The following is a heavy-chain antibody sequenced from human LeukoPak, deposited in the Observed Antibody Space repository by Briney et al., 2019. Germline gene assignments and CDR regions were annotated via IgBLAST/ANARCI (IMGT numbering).Heavy chain of an antibody. J-gene: IGHJ4*02. CDR2: MNPNSGNT. D-gene: IGHD6-13*01. CDR1: VYTFTSYD. V-gene: IGHV1-8*01. Sequence: ASVTVSFTASVYTFTSYDINWVRQATGQGLEWMGWMNPNSGNTGYAQKFQGRVTMTRNTSISTAYMELSSLRSEDTAVYYCARALGSSWSGAFDYWGQGTLVTVSS. CDR3: ARALGSSWSGAFDY.